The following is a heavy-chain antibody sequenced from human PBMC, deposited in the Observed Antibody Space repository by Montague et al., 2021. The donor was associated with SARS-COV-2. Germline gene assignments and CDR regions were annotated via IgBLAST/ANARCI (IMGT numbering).Heavy chain of an antibody. CDR2: IYTSTSS. J-gene: IGHJ6*02. CDR3: ARDLHRVDRGVFTHYYYGMDV. V-gene: IGHV3-23*03. Sequence: SLRLSCAASGFTFSSYAMSWVRQAPGKGLEWVSIIYTSTSSYYADSVKGRFTISRDNSKNTLFLQMDSLRAEDTAIYYCARDLHRVDRGVFTHYYYGMDVWGQGTTVTVSS. CDR1: GFTFSSYA. D-gene: IGHD3-10*01.